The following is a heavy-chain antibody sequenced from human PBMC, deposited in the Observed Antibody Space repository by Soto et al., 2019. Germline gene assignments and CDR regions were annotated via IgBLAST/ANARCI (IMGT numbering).Heavy chain of an antibody. J-gene: IGHJ3*02. CDR2: MNPNSGNT. Sequence: GASVKVSCKASGYTFTSYGISWVRQATGQGLEWMGWMNPNSGNTDYAQKFQGRVTMTRNTSISTAYMELSSLRSEDTAVYYCGRGRAFDIWGQGTMVTVSS. CDR3: GRGRAFDI. V-gene: IGHV1-8*02. CDR1: GYTFTSYG.